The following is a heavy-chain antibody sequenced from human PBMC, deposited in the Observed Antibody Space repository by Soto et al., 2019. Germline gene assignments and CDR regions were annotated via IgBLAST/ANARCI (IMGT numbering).Heavy chain of an antibody. J-gene: IGHJ4*02. Sequence: PSETLSLTCTVSGGSIRVQSYYWTWIRQTPGKGLEWVGSSYYSGTSYFNPALKGRVSISMDTSKNQFSLNLDSVTAADTAVYFCARDFAYFDSWGQGTLVTVSS. V-gene: IGHV4-39*07. CDR1: GGSIRVQSYY. CDR2: SYYSGTS. CDR3: ARDFAYFDS. D-gene: IGHD3-3*01.